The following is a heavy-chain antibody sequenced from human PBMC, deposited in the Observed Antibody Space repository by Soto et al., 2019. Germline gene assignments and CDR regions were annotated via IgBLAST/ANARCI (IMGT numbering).Heavy chain of an antibody. V-gene: IGHV3-23*01. CDR2: ISGSGVST. Sequence: GGSLRLSCAASGFTFSSYAMSWVRQAPGKGLEWVSAISGSGVSTYYADSVKGRFTISRDNSKNTLYLQMNSLRAEDTAVYYCAKTTFLRFLEWLLRPDFDYWGQGTLVTVSS. D-gene: IGHD3-3*01. CDR3: AKTTFLRFLEWLLRPDFDY. J-gene: IGHJ4*02. CDR1: GFTFSSYA.